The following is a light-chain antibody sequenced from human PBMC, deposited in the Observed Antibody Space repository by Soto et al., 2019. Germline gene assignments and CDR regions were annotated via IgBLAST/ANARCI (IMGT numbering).Light chain of an antibody. Sequence: EIVITQYTATLSVSPGERATLSCRASQSVSSDLAWYHQKPGQAPRLLIYGASTRATGIPARFSGSGSGTEFTLTISSLQSEDSAVYFCQQYSNWPKPFGQVTKVDIK. CDR3: QQYSNWPKP. J-gene: IGKJ1*01. V-gene: IGKV3-15*01. CDR2: GAS. CDR1: QSVSSD.